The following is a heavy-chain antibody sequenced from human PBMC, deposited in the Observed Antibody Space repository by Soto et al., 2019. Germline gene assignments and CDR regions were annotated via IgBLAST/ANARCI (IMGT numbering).Heavy chain of an antibody. Sequence: QLQLQESGPGLVKPSETLALTCTVSGGSISSSNYYWDWIRQPPGKGLEWIGSIYYSGSTYYGPSLKSRVTISVDTSKSHFSLKLSSVTAADTAVYYCARHPGPGRGAYDRSFDSWGQGALVTVSS. J-gene: IGHJ4*02. CDR2: IYYSGST. D-gene: IGHD5-12*01. CDR3: ARHPGPGRGAYDRSFDS. CDR1: GGSISSSNYY. V-gene: IGHV4-39*01.